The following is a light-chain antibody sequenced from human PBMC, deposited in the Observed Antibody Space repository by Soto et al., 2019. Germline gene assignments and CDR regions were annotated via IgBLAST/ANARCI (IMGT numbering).Light chain of an antibody. Sequence: SYELTQPPSVSVAPGKTARITCEENNIGRKSVHWYQQKPGQAPVLVISYDSDRPSGIPERFSGSNSDNTATLTISRVEAGDEADYFCQVWDTSSDHGVFGGGTKLTVL. V-gene: IGLV3-21*04. CDR2: YDS. J-gene: IGLJ3*02. CDR1: NIGRKS. CDR3: QVWDTSSDHGV.